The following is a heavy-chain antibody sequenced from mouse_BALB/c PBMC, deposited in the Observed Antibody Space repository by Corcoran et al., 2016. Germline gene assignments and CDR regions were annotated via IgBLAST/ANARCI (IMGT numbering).Heavy chain of an antibody. D-gene: IGHD2-4*01. CDR2: INPYNDGT. CDR3: ARGEYDCDYAMDY. CDR1: GYTFTSYV. V-gene: IGHV1S136*01. J-gene: IGHJ4*01. Sequence: EVQLQQSGPELVKPGASVKMSCKASGYTFTSYVMHWVKQKPGQGLEWIGYINPYNDGTKYNEKFKGKATLTSDKSSSTAYMELSSLTSEDAAVYYCARGEYDCDYAMDYWGQGTAVAVSS.